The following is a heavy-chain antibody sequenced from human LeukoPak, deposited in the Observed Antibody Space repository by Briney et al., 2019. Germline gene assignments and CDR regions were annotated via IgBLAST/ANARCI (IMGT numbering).Heavy chain of an antibody. CDR2: INHNGST. V-gene: IGHV4-34*01. CDR3: ASGGSSSGYYSEY. Sequence: SETLSLTCAVYGWSFSGYYWSWIRQPPGKGLEWIGEINHNGSTNYNPSFMSRVTTSAETSKNQFSLKVSSVTAADRGVYYCASGGSSSGYYSEYWGQGTLVTVSS. J-gene: IGHJ4*02. D-gene: IGHD3-22*01. CDR1: GWSFSGYY.